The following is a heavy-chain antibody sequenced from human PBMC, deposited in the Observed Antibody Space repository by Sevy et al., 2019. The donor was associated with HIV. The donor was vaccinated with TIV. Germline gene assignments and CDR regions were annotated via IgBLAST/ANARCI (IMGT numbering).Heavy chain of an antibody. Sequence: GGSLRLSCEASGFTFSDYYMSWIRQAPGKGLEWISYIDRSGSDLYYADSVKGRFTISRDNGKKSLYLQMRSLRTDDTAVYYCARDLGGVTNQCFYYYMDVWGKGTTVTVSS. D-gene: IGHD3-16*01. CDR3: ARDLGGVTNQCFYYYMDV. CDR2: IDRSGSDL. CDR1: GFTFSDYY. V-gene: IGHV3-11*04. J-gene: IGHJ6*03.